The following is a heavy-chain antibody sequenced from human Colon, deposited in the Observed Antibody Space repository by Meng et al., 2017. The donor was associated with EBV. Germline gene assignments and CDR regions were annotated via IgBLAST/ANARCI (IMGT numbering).Heavy chain of an antibody. CDR3: ATALY. CDR1: GFTFSSSA. V-gene: IGHV3-23*04. D-gene: IGHD2-15*01. Sequence: EVQLVGSGGGLVQPGGSLILSCAASGFTFSSSALSWVRQAPGRGLEWVSTISGSGLSTYYADSVKGRFTISRDNSKNTLYLQMNSLRAEDTALYYCATALYWGQGTLVTVSS. J-gene: IGHJ4*02. CDR2: ISGSGLST.